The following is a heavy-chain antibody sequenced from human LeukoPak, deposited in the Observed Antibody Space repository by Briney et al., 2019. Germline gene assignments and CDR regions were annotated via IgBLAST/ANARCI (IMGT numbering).Heavy chain of an antibody. CDR2: INPSGGST. CDR3: ARDASYYYDSSGCLDY. D-gene: IGHD3-22*01. CDR1: GYTFTSYY. J-gene: IGHJ4*02. Sequence: ASVKVSCKASGYTFTSYYMHWVRQAPGHGLEWMGIINPSGGSTSYAQKFQGRVTMTRDTSTSTVYMELSSLRSEDTAVYYCARDASYYYDSSGCLDYWGQGTLVTVSS. V-gene: IGHV1-46*01.